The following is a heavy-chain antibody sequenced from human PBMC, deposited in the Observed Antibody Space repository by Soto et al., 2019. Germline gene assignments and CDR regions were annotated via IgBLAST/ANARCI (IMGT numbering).Heavy chain of an antibody. Sequence: EVQLVESGGGLVQPGGSLRLSCTASGFSLSDHYVDWVRQAPGKGLEWVGRSRNKANSYTTEYAASGRARFTISRDDSMSSLYTQMDSLKTGDTAVYNCSRDSTASATYAVDYWGQGPLVTVSS. CDR3: SRDSTASATYAVDY. V-gene: IGHV3-72*01. J-gene: IGHJ4*02. CDR2: SRNKANSYTT. CDR1: GFSLSDHY. D-gene: IGHD3-10*01.